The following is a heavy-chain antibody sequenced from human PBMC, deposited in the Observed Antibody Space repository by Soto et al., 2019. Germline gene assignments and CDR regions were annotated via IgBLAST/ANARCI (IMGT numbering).Heavy chain of an antibody. D-gene: IGHD3-22*01. J-gene: IGHJ6*02. CDR3: ARGTYYYDSSGYYSNYYYYGMDV. V-gene: IGHV1-69*13. CDR2: IIPIFGTA. Sequence: SVKGSCKASGGTFSSYPISWVRQAPGRGREWMGGIIPIFGTANYAQKFQGRVTITADESTSTAYMELSSLRSEDTAVYYCARGTYYYDSSGYYSNYYYYGMDVWGQGTTVTVS. CDR1: GGTFSSYP.